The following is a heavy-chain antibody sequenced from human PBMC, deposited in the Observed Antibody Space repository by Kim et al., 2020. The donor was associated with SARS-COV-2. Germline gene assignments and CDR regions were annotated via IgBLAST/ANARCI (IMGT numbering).Heavy chain of an antibody. CDR2: ISYDGSNK. D-gene: IGHD3-3*01. CDR1: GFTFSSYG. V-gene: IGHV3-33*05. Sequence: GGSLRLSCAASGFTFSSYGMHWVRQAPGKGLEWVAVISYDGSNKYYADSVKGRFTISRDNSKNTLYLQMNSLRAEDTAVYYCARDSPLTMTDYWGQGTLVTVSS. CDR3: ARDSPLTMTDY. J-gene: IGHJ4*02.